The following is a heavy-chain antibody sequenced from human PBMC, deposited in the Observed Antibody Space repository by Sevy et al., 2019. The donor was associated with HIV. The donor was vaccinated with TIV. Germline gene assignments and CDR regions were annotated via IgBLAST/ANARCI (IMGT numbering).Heavy chain of an antibody. D-gene: IGHD5-18*01. V-gene: IGHV4-38-2*02. J-gene: IGHJ4*02. CDR2: FYLGGST. CDR3: VRLVTAVVYYFDY. Sequence: SETLSLTCTVSGYSISSGYYWGWIRQSPGKGLEWIGSFYLGGSTYYNPSLKSRVTISPDSSKNQFSLKLNSVTAADTAVYFCVRLVTAVVYYFDYWCQGTLVTVSS. CDR1: GYSISSGYY.